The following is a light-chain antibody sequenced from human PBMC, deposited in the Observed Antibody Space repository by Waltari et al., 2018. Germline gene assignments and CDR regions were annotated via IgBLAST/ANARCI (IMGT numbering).Light chain of an antibody. Sequence: SYELTQPPSVSVSPGQTASITCSGDILGNKYASWYQQKPGQSPLLVIYQDTNRPSGIPERFSGSKSGNAATLTISGTQAVDEADYYCQALGTGAWVFGGGTKLTVL. J-gene: IGLJ3*02. CDR3: QALGTGAWV. V-gene: IGLV3-1*01. CDR1: ILGNKY. CDR2: QDT.